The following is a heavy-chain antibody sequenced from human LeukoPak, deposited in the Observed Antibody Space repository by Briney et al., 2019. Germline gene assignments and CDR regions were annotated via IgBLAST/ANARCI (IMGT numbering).Heavy chain of an antibody. V-gene: IGHV4-4*02. CDR3: ARAGYYYGSGRQFDY. D-gene: IGHD3-10*01. Sequence: SETLSLTCAVSGGSISSSNWWSWVRQPPGKGLEWIGEIYHSGSTNYNPSLKSRVTLSVDKSKNQFSLKLSSVTAADTAVYYCARAGYYYGSGRQFDYWGQGTLVTVSS. CDR2: IYHSGST. J-gene: IGHJ4*02. CDR1: GGSISSSNW.